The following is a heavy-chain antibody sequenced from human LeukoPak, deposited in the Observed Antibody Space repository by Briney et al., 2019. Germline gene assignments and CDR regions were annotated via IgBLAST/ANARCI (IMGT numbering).Heavy chain of an antibody. V-gene: IGHV3-64*01. CDR1: GFTFSSYA. J-gene: IGHJ3*02. CDR3: ARDEEVTRMGAFDI. Sequence: GGSLRLSCAASGFTFSSYAMHWVRQAPGKGLEYVSAISSNGGSTYYANSVKGRFTISRDNSKNTLYLQMGSLRAEDMAAYYCARDEEVTRMGAFDIWGQGTMVTVSS. CDR2: ISSNGGST. D-gene: IGHD2-21*02.